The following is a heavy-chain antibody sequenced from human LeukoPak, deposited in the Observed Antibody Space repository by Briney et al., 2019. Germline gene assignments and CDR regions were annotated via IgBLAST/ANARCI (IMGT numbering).Heavy chain of an antibody. D-gene: IGHD3-22*01. CDR2: MSSSSRYI. V-gene: IGHV3-21*01. CDR1: GFTFSTYN. Sequence: PGGSLRLSCAASGFTFSTYNMNWVRQAPGKGLEWVSSMSSSSRYIYYADSVKGRFTISRDNAKNSLYLQMNSLRAEDTAVYYCARSGYYYDSSGYSPLDHWGQGTLVTVSS. J-gene: IGHJ4*02. CDR3: ARSGYYYDSSGYSPLDH.